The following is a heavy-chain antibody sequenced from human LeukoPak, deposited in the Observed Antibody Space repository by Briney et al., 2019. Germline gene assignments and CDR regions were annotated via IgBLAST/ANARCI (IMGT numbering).Heavy chain of an antibody. D-gene: IGHD3-9*01. CDR3: ARGVWLQFYNILTGYGVFDF. Sequence: ASVKVSCTASGYTLTEYYLYWVRQAPGQGLECMGWMNPSNGDTNYTQKFQARVTMTRDTSISTAYMDLSSLRSDDTAVYYCARGVWLQFYNILTGYGVFDFWGQGTLVTVSS. V-gene: IGHV1-2*02. J-gene: IGHJ4*02. CDR2: MNPSNGDT. CDR1: GYTLTEYY.